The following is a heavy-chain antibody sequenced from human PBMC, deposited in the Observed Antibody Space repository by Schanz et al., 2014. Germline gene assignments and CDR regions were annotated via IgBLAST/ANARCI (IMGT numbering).Heavy chain of an antibody. Sequence: EVQLVESGGGLVQPGGSLRLSCAASGFTFSSYSMNWVRQAPGKGLEWVSVINSAGTTYYADSVKGRFTFSRDSSKNTVYLQMDSLRADDTSVYYCARGRGYIIGQWGQGILVTVSS. CDR1: GFTFSSYS. V-gene: IGHV3-66*01. CDR3: ARGRGYIIGQ. D-gene: IGHD3-10*01. J-gene: IGHJ4*02. CDR2: INSAGTT.